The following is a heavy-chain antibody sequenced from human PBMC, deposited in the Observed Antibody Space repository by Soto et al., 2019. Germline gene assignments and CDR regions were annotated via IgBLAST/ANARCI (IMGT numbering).Heavy chain of an antibody. D-gene: IGHD2-15*01. CDR2: IYKSATT. V-gene: IGHV4-30-4*01. CDR3: ARGRYCLTGRCFPNWFDS. J-gene: IGHJ5*01. CDR1: GDSISTVDYF. Sequence: SETLSLTCSASGDSISTVDYFWAWIRQPPGQALEYIGYIYKSATTYYNPSFESRVAISLDTSKSQFSLNVTSVTAADTAVYFCARGRYCLTGRCFPNWFDSWGQGTLVTVSS.